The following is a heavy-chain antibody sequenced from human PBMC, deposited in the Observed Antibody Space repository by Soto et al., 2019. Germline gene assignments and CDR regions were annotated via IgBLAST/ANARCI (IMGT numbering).Heavy chain of an antibody. CDR1: GLTVSSNY. CDR2: IYSGGST. J-gene: IGHJ4*02. V-gene: IGHV3-66*01. CDR3: ARDFYYYGSGTMGGYFDY. Sequence: EVQLVESGGGLVQPGGSLRLSCAASGLTVSSNYMSWVRQAPGKGLEWVSLIYSGGSTYYADSVRGRFTISRDNSKNTRYLQMNSLRAEDTAVYYCARDFYYYGSGTMGGYFDYWGQGTLVTVSS. D-gene: IGHD3-10*01.